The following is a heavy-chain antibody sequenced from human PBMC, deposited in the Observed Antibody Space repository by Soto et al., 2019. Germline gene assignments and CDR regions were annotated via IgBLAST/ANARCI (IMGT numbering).Heavy chain of an antibody. CDR3: ATSYGSGYRAFDY. CDR2: VNPILSMS. Sequence: SVKVSCKASGDTFSFYSINWVRQAPGLGLEWMGRVNPILSMSNYAQRFQGRVTMTADKSTSTAYMVLCGLRSEDTAMYYCATSYGSGYRAFDYWGQG. V-gene: IGHV1-69*02. CDR1: GDTFSFYS. J-gene: IGHJ4*02. D-gene: IGHD3-10*01.